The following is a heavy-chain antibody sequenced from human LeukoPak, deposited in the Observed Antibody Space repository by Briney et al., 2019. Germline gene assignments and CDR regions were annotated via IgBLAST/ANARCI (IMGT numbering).Heavy chain of an antibody. D-gene: IGHD1-1*01. Sequence: GGSLRLSYIASGFTFDDHGMSWVRQAPGKGLEWVSNINWNGGSTGYVDSVKGRFTISRDNGKNSLYLRMNSLRVEDTAFYYCARDVSWGTSYFDYWARESWSPSPQ. V-gene: IGHV3-20*03. J-gene: IGHJ4*02. CDR3: ARDVSWGTSYFDY. CDR2: INWNGGST. CDR1: GFTFDDHG.